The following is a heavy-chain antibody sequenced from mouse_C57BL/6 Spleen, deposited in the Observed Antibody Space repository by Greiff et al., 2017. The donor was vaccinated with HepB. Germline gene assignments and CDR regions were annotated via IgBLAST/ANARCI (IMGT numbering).Heavy chain of an antibody. CDR2: LNPNYGTT. J-gene: IGHJ3*01. V-gene: IGHV1-39*01. Sequence: VQLKESGPELVKPGASVKISCKASGYSFTDYNMNWVKQSNGKSLEWIGVLNPNYGTTSYNQKFKGKATLTVDQSSSTAYMQLNSLTSEDSAVYYCARYYGSSYTWFAYWGQGTLVTVSA. CDR1: GYSFTDYN. CDR3: ARYYGSSYTWFAY. D-gene: IGHD1-1*01.